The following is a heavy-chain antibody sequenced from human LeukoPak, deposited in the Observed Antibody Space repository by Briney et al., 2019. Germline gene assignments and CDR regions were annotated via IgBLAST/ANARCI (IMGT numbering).Heavy chain of an antibody. CDR1: GYTFTTCG. CDR3: ARVYTTTCYHNCYFDY. J-gene: IGHJ4*02. V-gene: IGHV1-18*01. Sequence: GASVKVSCKASGYTFTTCGISWVRQAPGQGLEWMGWISGYNGNTHYAQKLQGRVTMTTDTSTSTAYMELRSLRSDDTAVYYCARVYTTTCYHNCYFDYWGQGTLVTVSS. D-gene: IGHD2-2*01. CDR2: ISGYNGNT.